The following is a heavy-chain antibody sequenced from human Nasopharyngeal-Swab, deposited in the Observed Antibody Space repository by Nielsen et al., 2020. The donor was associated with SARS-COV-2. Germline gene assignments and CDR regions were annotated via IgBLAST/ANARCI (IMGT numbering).Heavy chain of an antibody. Sequence: GESLKISCEVSGFSVSYNYMSWVRQAPGKGLEWVANIKQDGSEKYYVDSVKGRFTISRDNAKNSLYLQMNSLRAEDTAVYYCARDSGSTAVYYYYYYGMDVWGQGTTVTVSS. J-gene: IGHJ6*02. D-gene: IGHD3-10*01. CDR2: IKQDGSEK. V-gene: IGHV3-7*01. CDR3: ARDSGSTAVYYYYYYGMDV. CDR1: GFSVSYNY.